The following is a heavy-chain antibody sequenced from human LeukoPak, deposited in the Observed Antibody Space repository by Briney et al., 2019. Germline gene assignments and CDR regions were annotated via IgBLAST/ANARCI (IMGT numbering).Heavy chain of an antibody. D-gene: IGHD4-4*01. CDR1: GFTFGDSA. J-gene: IGHJ4*02. V-gene: IGHV3-49*04. Sequence: PGGSLRLSCTASGFTFGDSALSWVRQAPGGGMEWVGFIRSKAYGGTTESAASVKDRFTISRDDSKSIAYLQMNSLKTEDTAVYYCTRSTTVTLSFDFWGQGTLVTVSS. CDR2: IRSKAYGGTT. CDR3: TRSTTVTLSFDF.